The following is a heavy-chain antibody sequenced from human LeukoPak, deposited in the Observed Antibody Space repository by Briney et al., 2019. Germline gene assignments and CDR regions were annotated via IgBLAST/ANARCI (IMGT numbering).Heavy chain of an antibody. Sequence: PSETLSLTCTVSGGSISTYYWNWIRQPPGKGLEWIGYIYYSGTTNYNPSLKSRVSMSVDTSKNQFSLKLSSVTAADTAVYYCARDYYDSSGYYTPGDYWGQGTLVTVSS. V-gene: IGHV4-59*01. CDR3: ARDYYDSSGYYTPGDY. CDR2: IYYSGTT. CDR1: GGSISTYY. J-gene: IGHJ4*02. D-gene: IGHD3-22*01.